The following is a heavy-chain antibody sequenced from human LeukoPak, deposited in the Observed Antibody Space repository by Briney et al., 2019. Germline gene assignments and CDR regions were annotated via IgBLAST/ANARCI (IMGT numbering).Heavy chain of an antibody. J-gene: IGHJ5*02. V-gene: IGHV4-34*01. D-gene: IGHD2-2*01. CDR3: ARGEKRYCSSTSCYGPGDWFDP. CDR1: GGSFSGYY. CDR2: INHSGST. Sequence: SETLSLTCAVYGGSFSGYYWSWIRQPPGKGLEWIGEINHSGSTNYNPSLKSRVTISVDTSKNQFSLKLSSVTAADTAVYYCARGEKRYCSSTSCYGPGDWFDPWGQGTLVTVSS.